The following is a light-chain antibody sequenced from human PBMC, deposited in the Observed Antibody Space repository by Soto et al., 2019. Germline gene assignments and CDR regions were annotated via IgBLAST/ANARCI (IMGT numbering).Light chain of an antibody. CDR1: QNISSSF. CDR3: QQYGSSPWT. CDR2: GAS. Sequence: EIVLTQSPGTLSLSPGERATISCRASQNISSSFLAWYQQKPGQAPRLLIYGASSRATGIPDRFSGSGSGTDFTLTISRLESEDFAVYYCQQYGSSPWTFGQGTKVEIK. J-gene: IGKJ1*01. V-gene: IGKV3-20*01.